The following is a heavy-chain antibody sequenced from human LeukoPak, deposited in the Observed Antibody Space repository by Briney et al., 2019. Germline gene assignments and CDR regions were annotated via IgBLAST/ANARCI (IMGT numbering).Heavy chain of an antibody. CDR3: ARLDSSGPAGYFQH. CDR1: GGSISSYY. Sequence: PSETLSLTCTVSGGSISSYYWSWIRQPPGKGLEWIGYIYYSGDTNYNPSLKSRVTISVDTSKNQLSLKVSSVTAADTAVYFCARLDSSGPAGYFQHWGQGTLVIVSS. CDR2: IYYSGDT. V-gene: IGHV4-59*08. D-gene: IGHD6-19*01. J-gene: IGHJ1*01.